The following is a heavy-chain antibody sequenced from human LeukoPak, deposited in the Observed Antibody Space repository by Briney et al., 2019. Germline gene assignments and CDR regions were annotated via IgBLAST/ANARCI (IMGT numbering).Heavy chain of an antibody. CDR2: INPNSGGT. V-gene: IGHV1-2*02. D-gene: IGHD6-25*01. CDR1: GYTFTSYY. CDR3: ETFNSSDHY. J-gene: IGHJ4*02. Sequence: ASVKVSCKASGYTFTSYYMHWVRQAPGQGLEWMGWINPNSGGTNYAQKFQDRVTMTRDTSINTAYMELSSLRSDDTAVYYCETFNSSDHYWGQGTLVTVSS.